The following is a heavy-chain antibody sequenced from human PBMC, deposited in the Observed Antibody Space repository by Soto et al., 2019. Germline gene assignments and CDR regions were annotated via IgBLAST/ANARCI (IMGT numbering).Heavy chain of an antibody. CDR2: IKSKTDGGTT. D-gene: IGHD3-3*01. CDR3: TTETYSEFWSGYRVPDY. Sequence: EVQLVESGGGLVKPGGSLRLSCAASGFTFSNAWMSWVRQAPGKGLEWVGRIKSKTDGGTTDYAAPVKCRFTLSRDHSKNTLNLQMNSLKTEDTAVYYCTTETYSEFWSGYRVPDYWGQGTLVTVSS. J-gene: IGHJ4*02. V-gene: IGHV3-15*01. CDR1: GFTFSNAW.